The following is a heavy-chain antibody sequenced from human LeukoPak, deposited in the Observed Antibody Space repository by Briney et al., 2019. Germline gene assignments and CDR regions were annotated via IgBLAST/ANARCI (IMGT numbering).Heavy chain of an antibody. CDR2: MNPNSGNT. Sequence: ASVKVSCKASGYTFTSYDINWVRQATGQGLEWMGWMNPNSGNTGYAQKFQGRVTITRNTSISTAYMELSSLRSEDTAVYYCARGPHYDFWSGFRFDPWGQXTLVTVSS. V-gene: IGHV1-8*03. CDR3: ARGPHYDFWSGFRFDP. J-gene: IGHJ5*02. CDR1: GYTFTSYD. D-gene: IGHD3-3*01.